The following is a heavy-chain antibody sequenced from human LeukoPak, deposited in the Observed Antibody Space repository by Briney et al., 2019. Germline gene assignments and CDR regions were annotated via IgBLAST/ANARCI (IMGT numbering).Heavy chain of an antibody. CDR1: GFTFSNYA. V-gene: IGHV3-23*01. D-gene: IGHD2-2*01. Sequence: GGSLRLSCAASGFTFSNYAMNWVRQAPGKGLEWVSTISGSGGGTYFADSVKGRFTISRDNSKNTLYLQMNSLRAEDTAVYYCAKKGSTSCYDYWGQGTLVTVSS. J-gene: IGHJ4*02. CDR3: AKKGSTSCYDY. CDR2: ISGSGGGT.